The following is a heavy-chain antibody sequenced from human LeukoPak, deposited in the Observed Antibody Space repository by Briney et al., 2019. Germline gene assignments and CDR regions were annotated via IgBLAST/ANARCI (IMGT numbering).Heavy chain of an antibody. CDR3: ARDHTIFGVVIPAAFDI. D-gene: IGHD3-3*01. CDR1: GFTFSNYE. J-gene: IGHJ3*02. CDR2: ISSSDRTISGSTI. Sequence: GGSLRLSCAASGFTFSNYEMIWVRQAPGKGLEWVAYISSSDRTISGSTIYYADSVKGRFTISRDNAKNSLYLQMNSLRAEDTAVYYCARDHTIFGVVIPAAFDIWGRGTMVTVSS. V-gene: IGHV3-48*03.